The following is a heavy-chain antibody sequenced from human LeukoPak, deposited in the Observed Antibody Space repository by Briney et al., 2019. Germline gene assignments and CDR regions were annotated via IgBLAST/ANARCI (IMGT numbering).Heavy chain of an antibody. CDR1: GFTFNSYW. CDR2: IKQDGSEK. J-gene: IGHJ5*02. Sequence: GGSLRLSCAASGFTFNSYWMSWVRQAPGKGLEWVANIKQDGSEKYYVDSVKGRFTISRDNAKNSLYLQMNSLRAEDTAVYYCARELRFLEWSNWFDPWGKATLVTVSS. CDR3: ARELRFLEWSNWFDP. V-gene: IGHV3-7*01. D-gene: IGHD3-3*01.